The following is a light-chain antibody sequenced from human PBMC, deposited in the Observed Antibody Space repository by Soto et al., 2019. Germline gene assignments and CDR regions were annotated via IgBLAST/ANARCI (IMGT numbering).Light chain of an antibody. CDR1: QSISSF. V-gene: IGKV1-39*01. CDR2: AAS. J-gene: IGKJ1*01. CDR3: QQSYSIWWT. Sequence: DIQMTQSPSSLSISVGDRVTISCRASQSISSFLNWFQQKPGKAPKLLIYAASSLQSGVPSRFSGSGSGTNFTLTIDSLQPEDFATYYCQQSYSIWWTFGQGTKVEFK.